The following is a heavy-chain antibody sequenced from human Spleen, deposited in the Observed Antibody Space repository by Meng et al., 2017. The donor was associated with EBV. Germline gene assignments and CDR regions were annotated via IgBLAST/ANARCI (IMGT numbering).Heavy chain of an antibody. V-gene: IGHV4-39*01. J-gene: IGHJ4*02. CDR2: IYYSGST. Sequence: QLPLHESGPGLVKPSETLSLTCTVSGGSISSSSYYWGWIRQPPGKGLEWIGSIYYSGSTYYNPSLKSRVTISVDTSKNQFSLKLSSVTAADTAVYYCAAYPDQYCSGGSCYGGYWGQGTLVTVSS. CDR3: AAYPDQYCSGGSCYGGY. D-gene: IGHD2-15*01. CDR1: GGSISSSSYY.